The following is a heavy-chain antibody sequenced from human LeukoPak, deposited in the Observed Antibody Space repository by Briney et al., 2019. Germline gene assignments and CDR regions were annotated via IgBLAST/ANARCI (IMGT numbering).Heavy chain of an antibody. CDR1: GFTFRNYG. J-gene: IGHJ3*02. Sequence: GGTLRLSCAASGFTFRNYGMSWVRQAPGQGLECVANIREDGSGKNYVDSVTGRFTISRDNARNSLYLQMNSLRAEDTAVYYCARVLRYDNSGHDSFDIWGQGTMVTVSS. D-gene: IGHD3-22*01. V-gene: IGHV3-7*01. CDR2: IREDGSGK. CDR3: ARVLRYDNSGHDSFDI.